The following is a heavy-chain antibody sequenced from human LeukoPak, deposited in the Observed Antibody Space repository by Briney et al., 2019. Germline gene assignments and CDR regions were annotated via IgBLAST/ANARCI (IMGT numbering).Heavy chain of an antibody. CDR2: ISSNGDNT. CDR1: GFTFSTYV. V-gene: IGHV3-64D*06. Sequence: PGGSLRLSCSVSGFTFSTYVMLWVRQAPGKGLEYVSAISSNGDNTYYADSVKGRFTISRDNSKNTLYLQMSSLRADDTAVYYCVRGTGYWGQGTLVTVSS. J-gene: IGHJ4*02. CDR3: VRGTGY.